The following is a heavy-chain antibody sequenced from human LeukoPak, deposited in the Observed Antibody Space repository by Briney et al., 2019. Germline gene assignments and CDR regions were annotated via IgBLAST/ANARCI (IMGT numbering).Heavy chain of an antibody. CDR1: GFTFSSYG. CDR3: AKARKIQLWHYYYYYMDV. J-gene: IGHJ6*03. Sequence: GGSLRLSCAASGFTFSSYGMSWVRQAPGKGLEWVSGISGSGGSTYYADSVKGRFTISRDNSKNTLYLQMNSLRAEDTAVYYCAKARKIQLWHYYYYYMDVWGKGTTVTISS. CDR2: ISGSGGST. D-gene: IGHD5-18*01. V-gene: IGHV3-23*01.